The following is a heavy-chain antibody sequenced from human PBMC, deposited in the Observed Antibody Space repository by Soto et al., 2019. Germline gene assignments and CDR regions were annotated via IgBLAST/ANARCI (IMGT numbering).Heavy chain of an antibody. CDR1: GFTFSSYA. Sequence: QPGGSLRLSCAASGFTFSSYAMHWVRQAPGKGLEWVAVISYDGSNKYYADSVKGRFTISRDNSKNTLYLQMNSLRAEDTAVYYCAKDTSLSSSGYYYYGMDVWGQGTTVTVSS. CDR2: ISYDGSNK. J-gene: IGHJ6*02. V-gene: IGHV3-30-3*01. CDR3: AKDTSLSSSGYYYYGMDV. D-gene: IGHD6-6*01.